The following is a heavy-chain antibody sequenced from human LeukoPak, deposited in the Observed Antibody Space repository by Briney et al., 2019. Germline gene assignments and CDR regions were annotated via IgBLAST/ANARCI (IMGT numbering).Heavy chain of an antibody. CDR2: IRYDGSNK. D-gene: IGHD2/OR15-2a*01. Sequence: GGSLRLSCAASGFTFSSYGMHWVRQAPGKGLEWVAFIRYDGSNKYYADSVKGRFTISRDNSKNTLYLQMNGLRAEDTAVYYCAKGGGALLQDAFDIWGQGTMVTVSS. CDR3: AKGGGALLQDAFDI. CDR1: GFTFSSYG. V-gene: IGHV3-30*02. J-gene: IGHJ3*02.